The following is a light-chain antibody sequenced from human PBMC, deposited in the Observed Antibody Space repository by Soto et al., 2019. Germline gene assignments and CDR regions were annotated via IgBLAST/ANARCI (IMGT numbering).Light chain of an antibody. J-gene: IGLJ3*02. CDR3: FSYAGGSSWV. Sequence: QSALTQPASVSGSPGQSITISCTGTSSDVGSYNRVSWYQKYPGKAPRLLIYEDVNRPSGVFNRFSGSKSDNTASLRISGLEAEDEADYYCFSYAGGSSWVFGGGTKLTVL. CDR1: SSDVGSYNR. V-gene: IGLV2-23*01. CDR2: EDV.